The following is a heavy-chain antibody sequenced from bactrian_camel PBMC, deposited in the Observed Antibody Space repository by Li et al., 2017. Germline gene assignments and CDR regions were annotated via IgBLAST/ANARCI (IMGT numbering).Heavy chain of an antibody. J-gene: IGHJ4*01. CDR2: IRPDGSYT. Sequence: PLVESGGGLVQPGGSLRLSCAASGFTFSSNYMRWVRQAPGKGLEWVSSIRPDGSYTYYIDSVKGRFTISRDNAKNTVYLQVNSLKSEDTALYYCVAGGSNRLDYWGQGTQVTVS. CDR1: GFTFSSNY. D-gene: IGHD2*01. CDR3: VAGGSNRLDY. V-gene: IGHV3-2*01.